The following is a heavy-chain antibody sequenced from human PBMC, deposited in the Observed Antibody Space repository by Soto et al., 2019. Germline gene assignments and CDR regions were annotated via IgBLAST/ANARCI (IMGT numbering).Heavy chain of an antibody. Sequence: GESLKISCKGSGYSFTTHWIGWVRQMPGKGLEWMGIIYPGDSDTRYSPSFQGQVTISADKSISTAYLQWSSLKASDTAMYYCARVNVSYYFDYWDQGTQVTVSS. D-gene: IGHD2-21*01. V-gene: IGHV5-51*01. CDR2: IYPGDSDT. CDR1: GYSFTTHW. CDR3: ARVNVSYYFDY. J-gene: IGHJ4*02.